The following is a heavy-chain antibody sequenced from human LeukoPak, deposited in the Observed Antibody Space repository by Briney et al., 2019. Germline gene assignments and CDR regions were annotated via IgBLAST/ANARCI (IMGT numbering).Heavy chain of an antibody. D-gene: IGHD3-9*01. V-gene: IGHV1-2*04. Sequence: SSVKVSCKASGYTFTGYYMHWVRQAPGQGLEGMGWINPNSGGTNYAQKFQGWVTMTRDTSISTAYMELSRLRSDDTAVYYCARTYPLYYDILTGYWAEYYFDYWGQGTLVTVSS. CDR2: INPNSGGT. CDR3: ARTYPLYYDILTGYWAEYYFDY. CDR1: GYTFTGYY. J-gene: IGHJ4*02.